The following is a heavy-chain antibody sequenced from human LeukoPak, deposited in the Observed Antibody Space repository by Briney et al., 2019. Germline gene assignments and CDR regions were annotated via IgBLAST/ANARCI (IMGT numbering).Heavy chain of an antibody. Sequence: GGSLRLSCAASGFTFSSYEMNWVRQAPGKGLEWVSYISSSGSTIYYADSVKGRFTISRDNAKNSLYLQMNSLRAEDTAVYYCARGLNWNYGWFDPWGQGTLVTVSS. D-gene: IGHD1-7*01. CDR3: ARGLNWNYGWFDP. CDR1: GFTFSSYE. CDR2: ISSSGSTI. J-gene: IGHJ5*02. V-gene: IGHV3-48*03.